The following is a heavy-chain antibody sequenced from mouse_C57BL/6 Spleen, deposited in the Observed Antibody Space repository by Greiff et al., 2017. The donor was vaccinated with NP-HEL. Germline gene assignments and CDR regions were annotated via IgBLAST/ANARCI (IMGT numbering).Heavy chain of an antibody. V-gene: IGHV5-15*04. D-gene: IGHD2-13*01. Sequence: EVKVVESGGGLVQPGGSLKLSCAASGFTFSDYGMAWVRQAPRKGPEWVAFISNLAYSIYYADTVTGRVTISRENAKNTLYLEMSSLRSEDTAMYYCARRTGEAAMDYWGQGTSVTVSS. CDR2: ISNLAYSI. CDR3: ARRTGEAAMDY. J-gene: IGHJ4*01. CDR1: GFTFSDYG.